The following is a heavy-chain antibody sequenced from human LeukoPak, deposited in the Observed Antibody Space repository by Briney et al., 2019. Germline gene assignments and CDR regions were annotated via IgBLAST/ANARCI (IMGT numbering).Heavy chain of an antibody. CDR2: ISYDGNNK. CDR1: GFTFSSYG. CDR3: AKESGISIAAAGLFDY. J-gene: IGHJ4*02. D-gene: IGHD6-25*01. V-gene: IGHV3-30*18. Sequence: GGSLRLSCAASGFTFSSYGMHWVRQAPGKGLEWVAVISYDGNNKYYADSVKGRFTISRDNIKKTLYLQMNSLRAEDTAVYYCAKESGISIAAAGLFDYWGQGTLVTVSS.